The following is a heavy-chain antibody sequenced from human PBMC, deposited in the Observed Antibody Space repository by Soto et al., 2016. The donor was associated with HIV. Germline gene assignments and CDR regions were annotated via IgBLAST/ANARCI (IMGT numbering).Heavy chain of an antibody. V-gene: IGHV3-23*01. CDR1: GFTFSNYA. J-gene: IGHJ6*04. CDR2: IDGPTFNT. Sequence: EVHLLESGGGLLHPGESLRLSCAASGFTFSNYAMHWVRHTPGKGLEWVSTIDGPTFNTHYADSVKGRFTISRDNSKNTLYLQMNSLRAEDTAVYYCASAPGRRGRSGPPKSYQYLDVWGKGTTVTVSS. CDR3: ASAPGRRGRSGPPKSYQYLDV. D-gene: IGHD1-26*01.